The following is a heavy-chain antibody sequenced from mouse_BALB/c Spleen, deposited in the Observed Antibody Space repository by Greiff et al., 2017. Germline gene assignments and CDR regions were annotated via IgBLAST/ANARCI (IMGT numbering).Heavy chain of an antibody. V-gene: IGHV5-17*02. J-gene: IGHJ4*01. CDR3: ARWGYGYDDAMDY. D-gene: IGHD2-2*01. CDR1: GFTFSSFG. CDR2: ISSGSSTI. Sequence: EVKLEESGGGLVQPGGSRKLSCAASGFTFSSFGMHWARQAPEKGLEWVAYISSGSSTIYYADTVKGRFTISRDNPKITLFLQMTSLRSEDTAMYYCARWGYGYDDAMDYWGQGTSVTVSS.